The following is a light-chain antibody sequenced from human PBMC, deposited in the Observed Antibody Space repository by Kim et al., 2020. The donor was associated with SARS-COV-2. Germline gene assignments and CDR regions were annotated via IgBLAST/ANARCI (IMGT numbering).Light chain of an antibody. Sequence: GQSVTISCTGSSSNMGSFNYVSWYQHHPDKAPKLIIYDVTKRPSGVPDRFSGSKSGHTASLTISGLQGDDEADYYCCSYANTYTWMFGGGTQLTVL. CDR1: SSNMGSFNY. V-gene: IGLV2-11*01. J-gene: IGLJ3*02. CDR3: CSYANTYTWM. CDR2: DVT.